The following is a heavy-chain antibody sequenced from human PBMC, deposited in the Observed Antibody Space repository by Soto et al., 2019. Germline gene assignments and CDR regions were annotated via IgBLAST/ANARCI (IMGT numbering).Heavy chain of an antibody. V-gene: IGHV3-73*01. CDR2: IRNKADNYAT. J-gene: IGHJ6*02. Sequence: PGGSLRLSCVASGLTFSASAMHWVRQASGKGLEWVGRIRNKADNYATVYAAPVQGRFTISRDDSKSMAYLQMNSLKTEDTAVYYCCRDLALRHNKNCCAMDVWGRGTTVTVSS. D-gene: IGHD1-1*01. CDR1: GLTFSASA. CDR3: CRDLALRHNKNCCAMDV.